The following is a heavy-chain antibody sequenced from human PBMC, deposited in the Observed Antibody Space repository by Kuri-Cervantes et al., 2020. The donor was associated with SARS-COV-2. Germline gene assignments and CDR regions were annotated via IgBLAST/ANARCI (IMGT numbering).Heavy chain of an antibody. J-gene: IGHJ4*02. CDR3: VRPRYSSSWYTDY. D-gene: IGHD6-13*01. Sequence: ESLKISCAVYGGSFSGYYWSWIRQPPGKGLEWIGEINHSGSTNYNPYLKSRVTISEDTYKNQFPLKLSSVTAADTAVYYCVRPRYSSSWYTDYWGQGTLVTVSS. CDR2: INHSGST. V-gene: IGHV4-34*01. CDR1: GGSFSGYY.